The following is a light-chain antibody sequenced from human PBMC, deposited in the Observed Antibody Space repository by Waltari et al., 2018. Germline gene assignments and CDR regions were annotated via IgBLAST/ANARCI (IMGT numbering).Light chain of an antibody. CDR1: GSNVGRNY. Sequence: QPVVTQPPSASETPGQRVTIPCSGSGSNVGRNYVTLYQQVPGTAPKVVIYRNDRRPSGVPDRFSGSKSGTSASLAISGLRSEDEADYYRAVWDDSVSGWVFGGGTKLTVL. V-gene: IGLV1-47*01. CDR2: RND. CDR3: AVWDDSVSGWV. J-gene: IGLJ3*02.